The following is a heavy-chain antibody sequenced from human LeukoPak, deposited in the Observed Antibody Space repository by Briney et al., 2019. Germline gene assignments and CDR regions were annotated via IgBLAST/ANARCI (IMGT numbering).Heavy chain of an antibody. V-gene: IGHV3-21*04. CDR3: AKDISGWYGSFAFDI. CDR1: GFTFSSSA. Sequence: GGSLRLSCAVSGFTFSSSAMNWVRQAPGKGLEWVSSINNVGSHIYYADSVKGRFTISRDNAKNTLYLEMNNLRAEDTAVYYCAKDISGWYGSFAFDIWGQGTMVTVSS. CDR2: INNVGSHI. D-gene: IGHD6-19*01. J-gene: IGHJ3*02.